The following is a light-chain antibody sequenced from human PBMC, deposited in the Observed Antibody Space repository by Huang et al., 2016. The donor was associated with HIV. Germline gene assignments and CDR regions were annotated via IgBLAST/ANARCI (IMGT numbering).Light chain of an antibody. CDR3: QQYDNLPRGT. CDR1: QDISNY. CDR2: DAS. V-gene: IGKV1-33*01. Sequence: DIQMTQSPSSLSASVGDRVTITCQASQDISNYLNWYQQKPGKAPKLLIYDASNVETGVPSRFSGSGSGTDFTVTISSLQPEDSATYYCQQYDNLPRGTFRPGTKVDIK. J-gene: IGKJ3*01.